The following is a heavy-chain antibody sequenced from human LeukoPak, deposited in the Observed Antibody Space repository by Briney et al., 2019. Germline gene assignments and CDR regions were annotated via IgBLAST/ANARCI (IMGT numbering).Heavy chain of an antibody. Sequence: GGSLRLSCAASGITFIKYSMTWVRQAPGKGLEWVSAITGSGAFTDYADSVKGRFTISRDNSKNMLYLQMSSLRAEDTAVYYCAKRSAESSGYFDYWGQGTLVTVSS. CDR1: GITFIKYS. CDR2: ITGSGAFT. D-gene: IGHD6-19*01. J-gene: IGHJ4*02. V-gene: IGHV3-23*01. CDR3: AKRSAESSGYFDY.